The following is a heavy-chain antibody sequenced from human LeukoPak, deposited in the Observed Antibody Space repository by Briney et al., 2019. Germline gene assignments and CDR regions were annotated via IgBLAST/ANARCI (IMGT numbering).Heavy chain of an antibody. CDR1: GGSISSSSYY. CDR2: IYYSGST. D-gene: IGHD3-22*01. CDR3: AAYYHDTSGYFG. V-gene: IGHV4-39*01. J-gene: IGHJ4*02. Sequence: PSQTLSLTCTVSGGSISSSSYYWGWIRQPPGKGLEWIGSIYYSGSTYYNPSLKSRVTISVDTSKNQFSLKLASVTAADTAVYYCAAYYHDTSGYFGCGQGTLVTVSS.